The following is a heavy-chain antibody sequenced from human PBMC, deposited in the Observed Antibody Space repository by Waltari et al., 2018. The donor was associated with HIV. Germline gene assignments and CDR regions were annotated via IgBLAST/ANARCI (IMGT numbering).Heavy chain of an antibody. CDR3: ARDPFYYDSSGYSDS. Sequence: EVQLVESGGGLVKPGGSLRLSCAASGFTFSSYSMNWVRQAPGKGLEWVSSISSSSSYIYYADSVKGRFTISRDNAKNSLYLQMNSLRAEDTAVYYCARDPFYYDSSGYSDSWGQGTLVTVSS. J-gene: IGHJ4*02. D-gene: IGHD3-22*01. CDR2: ISSSSSYI. V-gene: IGHV3-21*01. CDR1: GFTFSSYS.